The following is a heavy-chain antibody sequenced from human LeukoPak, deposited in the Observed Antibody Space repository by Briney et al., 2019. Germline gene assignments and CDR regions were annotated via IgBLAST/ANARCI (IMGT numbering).Heavy chain of an antibody. CDR3: ARRGKGGKVDY. V-gene: IGHV4-59*01. Sequence: SETLSLTCAVYGGSFSGYYWSWIRQPPGKGLEWIGYIYYSGSTNYNPSLKSRVTISVDTSKNQFSLKLSSVTAADTAVYYCARRGKGGKVDYWGQGTLVTVSS. J-gene: IGHJ4*02. CDR1: GGSFSGYY. D-gene: IGHD3-16*01. CDR2: IYYSGST.